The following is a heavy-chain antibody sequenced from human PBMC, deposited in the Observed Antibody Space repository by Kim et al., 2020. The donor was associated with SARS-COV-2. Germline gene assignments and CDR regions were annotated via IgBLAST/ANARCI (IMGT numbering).Heavy chain of an antibody. CDR3: ARGPPFSAAAGGFDY. CDR1: GYTFTSYA. J-gene: IGHJ4*02. D-gene: IGHD6-13*01. V-gene: IGHV7-4-1*02. CDR2: INTNTGNP. Sequence: ASVKVSCKASGYTFTSYAMNWVRQAPGQGLEWMGWINTNTGNPTYAQGFTGRFVFSLDTSVSTAYLQISSLKAEDTAVYYCARGPPFSAAAGGFDYWGQGTLVTVSS.